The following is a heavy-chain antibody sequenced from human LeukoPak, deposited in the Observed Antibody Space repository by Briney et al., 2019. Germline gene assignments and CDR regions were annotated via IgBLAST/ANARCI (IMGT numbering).Heavy chain of an antibody. J-gene: IGHJ4*02. CDR1: GDSFSTSNSY. CDR3: ARQTGVGLFILP. Sequence: PSETLSLTCAVSGDSFSTSNSYWGWIRRPPGKGLEWVGSIYYSGNTYYNPSLKSRVTISVYTSKNQFTLKLTSVTAADTAVYYCARQTGVGLFILPGGQGTLVTVPS. V-gene: IGHV4-39*01. CDR2: IYYSGNT. D-gene: IGHD3-3*01.